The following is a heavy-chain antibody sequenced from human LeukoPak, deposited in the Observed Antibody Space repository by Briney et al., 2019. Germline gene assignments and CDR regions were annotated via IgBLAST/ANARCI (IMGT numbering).Heavy chain of an antibody. CDR2: IKQDGSEK. CDR3: ARTPGVY. V-gene: IGHV3-7*01. CDR1: GFTFSSYS. J-gene: IGHJ4*02. Sequence: GGSLRLSCAASGFTFSSYSMSWVRQAPGKGLEWVANIKQDGSEKYYVDSVKGRFTISRDNAKNSLYLQMNSLRAEDTAVYYCARTPGVYWGQGTLVTVSS.